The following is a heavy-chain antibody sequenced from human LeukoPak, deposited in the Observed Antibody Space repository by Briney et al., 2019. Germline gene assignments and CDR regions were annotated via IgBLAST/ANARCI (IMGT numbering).Heavy chain of an antibody. CDR3: ARGYSNYGYAFDI. J-gene: IGHJ3*02. Sequence: GGSLRLSCAASGFTFSSYGMSWVRQAPGKGLEWVSSISSSSSYIYYVETVKGRFTISRDNARNSLYLQMNSLRAEDTAVYYCARGYSNYGYAFDIWGQGTMVTVSS. CDR2: ISSSSSYI. D-gene: IGHD4-11*01. V-gene: IGHV3-21*01. CDR1: GFTFSSYG.